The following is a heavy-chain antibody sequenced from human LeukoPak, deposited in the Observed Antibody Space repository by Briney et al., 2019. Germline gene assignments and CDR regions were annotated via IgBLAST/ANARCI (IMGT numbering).Heavy chain of an antibody. V-gene: IGHV1-46*01. Sequence: GASVKVSCKASGYTFTSYYMHWVRRAPGQGLEWMGIINPSGGSTSYAQKFQGRVTMTRDTSTSTVYMELGSLRSEDTAVYYCARDLRDYDILTGYYYGSRDYYGMDVWGQGTTVTVSS. CDR3: ARDLRDYDILTGYYYGSRDYYGMDV. D-gene: IGHD3-9*01. CDR2: INPSGGST. J-gene: IGHJ6*02. CDR1: GYTFTSYY.